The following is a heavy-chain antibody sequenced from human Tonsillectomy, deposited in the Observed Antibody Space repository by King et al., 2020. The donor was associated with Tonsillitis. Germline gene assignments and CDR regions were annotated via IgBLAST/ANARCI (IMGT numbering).Heavy chain of an antibody. J-gene: IGHJ4*02. CDR3: ARGYCGGDCYTDY. CDR1: GYTFTGYY. V-gene: IGHV1-2*04. CDR2: INPNSGGT. Sequence: VQLVESGAEVKKPGASVKVSCKASGYTFTGYYMHWVRQAPGQGLEWMGWINPNSGGTNYAQKFQGWSTMTRDTSISTAYMELSRLRFDDTAVYYCARGYCGGDCYTDYWGQGTLVTVSS. D-gene: IGHD2-21*02.